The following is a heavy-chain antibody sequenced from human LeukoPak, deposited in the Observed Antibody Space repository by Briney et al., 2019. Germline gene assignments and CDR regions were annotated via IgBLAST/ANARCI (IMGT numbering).Heavy chain of an antibody. J-gene: IGHJ6*03. D-gene: IGHD2-2*01. CDR2: IWSDGSNK. Sequence: GGSLRLSCAASGFIFSNYGMHWVRQAPGKGVEWVALIWSDGSNKYYADCVKGRFTISRDNSKNTLYVQMNSLRAQDTAVYYCSPPPGFRGSTRLFHIDVWGKGTPVTVSS. CDR3: SPPPGFRGSTRLFHIDV. CDR1: GFIFSNYG. V-gene: IGHV3-33*01.